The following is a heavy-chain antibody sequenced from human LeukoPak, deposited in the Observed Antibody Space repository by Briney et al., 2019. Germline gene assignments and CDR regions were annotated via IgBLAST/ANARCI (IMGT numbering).Heavy chain of an antibody. CDR2: ISTSSSYI. J-gene: IGHJ4*02. D-gene: IGHD5-24*01. CDR3: ARQREMTTIFSALGY. V-gene: IGHV3-21*04. CDR1: GFTFSSYN. Sequence: PGGSLRLSCAASGFTFSSYNMNWVRQAPGKGLEWVSSISTSSSYIYYADSVKGRFTISRDNAKKSLYLQMNTLRAEDTAVYYCARQREMTTIFSALGYWGQGTLVTVSS.